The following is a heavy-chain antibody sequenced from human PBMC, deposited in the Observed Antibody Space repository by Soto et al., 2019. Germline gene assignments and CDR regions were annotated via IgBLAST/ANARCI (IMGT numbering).Heavy chain of an antibody. J-gene: IGHJ4*02. D-gene: IGHD2-21*01. CDR1: GFPVSDYY. CDR3: ARGGGGGLFEH. V-gene: IGHV3-11*06. Sequence: QVHLVESGGGLVKHGGSLRLSCATSGFPVSDYYMSWIRQAPGKGLEWLSHISPKSTYTNYADSVKGRFTISRDNTKSSLFLQMNSLGVEDTAVYYCARGGGGGLFEHWGQGVLVTVSS. CDR2: ISPKSTYT.